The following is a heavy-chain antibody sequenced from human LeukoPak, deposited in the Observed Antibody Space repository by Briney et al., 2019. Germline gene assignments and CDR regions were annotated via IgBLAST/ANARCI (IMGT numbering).Heavy chain of an antibody. CDR1: GFTFSSYG. J-gene: IGHJ4*02. CDR3: AKGPIVAHDY. Sequence: GGSLRLSCAASGFTFSSYGMHWVRQAPGKGLDWVAFIHHDGSNKYYADSVKGRFTISRDNSKNTLYLQMNSLRAEDTAVYCCAKGPIVAHDYWGQGTLVTVSS. CDR2: IHHDGSNK. D-gene: IGHD5-12*01. V-gene: IGHV3-30*02.